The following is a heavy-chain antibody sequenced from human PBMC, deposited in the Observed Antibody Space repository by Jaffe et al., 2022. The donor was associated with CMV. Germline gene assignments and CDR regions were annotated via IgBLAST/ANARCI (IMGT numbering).Heavy chain of an antibody. D-gene: IGHD3-10*01. J-gene: IGHJ5*02. CDR2: ISSSGSTI. Sequence: EVQLVESGGGLVQPGGSLRLSCAASGFTFSSYEMNWVRQAPGKGLEWVSYISSSGSTIYYADSVKGRFTISRDNAKNSLYLQMNSLRAEDTAVYYCARDFISGFDPWGQGTLVTVSS. CDR1: GFTFSSYE. CDR3: ARDFISGFDP. V-gene: IGHV3-48*03.